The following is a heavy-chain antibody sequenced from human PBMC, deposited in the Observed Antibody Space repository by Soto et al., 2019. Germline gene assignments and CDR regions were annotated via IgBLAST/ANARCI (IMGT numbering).Heavy chain of an antibody. Sequence: ASVKVSCKASGFTFTSYGISWVRQAPGQGLEWMGWISAYNGNTNYAQKLQGRVTMTTDTSTSTAYMELRSLRSDDTAVYYCARPDSFLGWFDPWGQGTLVTVSS. V-gene: IGHV1-18*01. D-gene: IGHD3-3*02. CDR2: ISAYNGNT. J-gene: IGHJ5*02. CDR3: ARPDSFLGWFDP. CDR1: GFTFTSYG.